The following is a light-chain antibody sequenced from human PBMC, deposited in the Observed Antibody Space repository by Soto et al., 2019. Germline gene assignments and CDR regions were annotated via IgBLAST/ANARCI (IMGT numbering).Light chain of an antibody. J-gene: IGLJ1*01. CDR1: RSNIGAGYD. V-gene: IGLV1-40*01. CDR2: GNN. Sequence: QSVLTQPPSVSGAPGQRVTISCTGSRSNIGAGYDVHWYQQLPGTAPKLLMYGNNKRPSGVPDRFSGSKSGTSASLAITGLQAEDEADYYCQSYDSSLSAPVFGTGTKVTVL. CDR3: QSYDSSLSAPV.